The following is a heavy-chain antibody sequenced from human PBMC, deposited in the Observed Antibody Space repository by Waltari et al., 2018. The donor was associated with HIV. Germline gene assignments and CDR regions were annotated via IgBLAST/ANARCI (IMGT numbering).Heavy chain of an antibody. CDR1: GYTLTELS. CDR3: ATARATDAVDI. J-gene: IGHJ3*02. V-gene: IGHV1-24*01. CDR2: FDPADGKT. Sequence: QVQLVQSGAEVKKPGASVKVSCQVSGYTLTELSMPWVRPAPGKGLEWMGCFDPADGKTSYAQKFQGRVTITEDTSTDTAYMELSSLRSEDTAVYYCATARATDAVDIWGQGTMVTVSS.